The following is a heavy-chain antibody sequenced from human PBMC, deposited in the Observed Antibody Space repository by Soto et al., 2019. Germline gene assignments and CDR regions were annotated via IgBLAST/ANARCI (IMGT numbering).Heavy chain of an antibody. CDR1: GFSLSTSGVG. Sequence: SGPTLVNPTQTLTLTCTFSGFSLSTSGVGVGWIRQPPGKALEWLALIYWDDDKRYSPSLKSRLTITKDTSKNQAVLTMTNMDHVDTATYYCAHKTGSSLGETWFDPWGQGTLVTVSS. CDR2: IYWDDDK. V-gene: IGHV2-5*02. D-gene: IGHD3-10*01. J-gene: IGHJ5*02. CDR3: AHKTGSSLGETWFDP.